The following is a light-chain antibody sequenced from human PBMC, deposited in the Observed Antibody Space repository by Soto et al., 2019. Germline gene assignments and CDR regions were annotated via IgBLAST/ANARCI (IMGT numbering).Light chain of an antibody. CDR3: QQRGHWPLT. CDR1: QSVSTY. Sequence: EVVLTQSPATLSLSPGERATLSCRASQSVSTYLAWYQQKPGQAPRLLIYEASNRATGIPARFSGSGSGTDFTLTISSLETEDFAVYYCQQRGHWPLTFGGGTKVEIK. V-gene: IGKV3-11*01. J-gene: IGKJ4*01. CDR2: EAS.